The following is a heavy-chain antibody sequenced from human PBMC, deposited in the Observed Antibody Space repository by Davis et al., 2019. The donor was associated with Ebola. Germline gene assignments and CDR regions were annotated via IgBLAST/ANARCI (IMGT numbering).Heavy chain of an antibody. V-gene: IGHV3-30-3*01. D-gene: IGHD3-22*01. CDR1: GFTFSSYA. J-gene: IGHJ3*01. CDR2: ISYDGSNK. CDR3: ALTNRRYYDSSGYYPS. Sequence: PGGSLRLSCAASGFTFSSYAMHWVRQDPGKGLEWVAVISYDGSNKYYADSVKGRFTISRDNAKNSLYLQMNSLRAEDTAVYYCALTNRRYYDSSGYYPSWGQGTMVTVSS.